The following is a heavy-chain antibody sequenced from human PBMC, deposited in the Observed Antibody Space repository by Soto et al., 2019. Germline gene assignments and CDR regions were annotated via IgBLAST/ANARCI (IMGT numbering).Heavy chain of an antibody. CDR2: ISYDGSEK. Sequence: QEQLVESGGGVVQPGKSLRLSCAASGFTFNTYGMHWVRQAPGKGLEWVAVISYDGSEKYYVDSVKGRFTISKDYSKNTLYLQMNSLRPEDTAVYYCAKSPNFYCSSPNCYKYYFDHWGQGTRVTVSS. V-gene: IGHV3-30*18. D-gene: IGHD2-2*02. CDR1: GFTFNTYG. CDR3: AKSPNFYCSSPNCYKYYFDH. J-gene: IGHJ4*02.